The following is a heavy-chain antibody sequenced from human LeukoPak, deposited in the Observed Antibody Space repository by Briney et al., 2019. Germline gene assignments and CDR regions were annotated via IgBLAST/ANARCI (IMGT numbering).Heavy chain of an antibody. CDR2: ISGSGGST. Sequence: GGSLRLSCAASGFTFSSYAMSWVRQAPGKGLEWVSAISGSGGSTYYADSVKGRFTISRDNSKNTLYLQMNSLRAEDTAVYYCAKVVPGIRGMASSLFDYWGQGTLVTVSS. CDR3: AKVVPGIRGMASSLFDY. D-gene: IGHD3-10*01. J-gene: IGHJ4*02. V-gene: IGHV3-23*01. CDR1: GFTFSSYA.